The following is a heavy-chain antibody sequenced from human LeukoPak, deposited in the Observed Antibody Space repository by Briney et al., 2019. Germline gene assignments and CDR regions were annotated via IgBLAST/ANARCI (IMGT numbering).Heavy chain of an antibody. CDR2: MNPNSGNT. CDR3: ARGLAVVPAAIWGYYYYYMDV. CDR1: GYTFTSYD. J-gene: IGHJ6*03. Sequence: ASVKVSCKASGYTFTSYDINWVRQATGQGLEWMGWMNPNSGNTGYAQKFQGRVTMTRNTSISTAYMELSSLRSEDTAVYYCARGLAVVPAAIWGYYYYYMDVWGKGTTVTVSS. D-gene: IGHD2-2*02. V-gene: IGHV1-8*01.